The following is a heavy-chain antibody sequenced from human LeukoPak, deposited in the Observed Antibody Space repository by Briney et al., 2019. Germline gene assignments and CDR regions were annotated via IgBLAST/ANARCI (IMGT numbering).Heavy chain of an antibody. CDR2: INPNSGNA. CDR3: ARALAWGGSSYSYYYMDV. CDR1: GYTFSDYD. V-gene: IGHV1-8*01. D-gene: IGHD1-26*01. J-gene: IGHJ6*03. Sequence: ASVKVSCKASGYTFSDYDINWVRQATGQGLEWMGWINPNSGNAGYAQKFQGRVTMTRNTSIGTAYMELSSLRSEDTAVYYCARALAWGGSSYSYYYMDVWDKGTTVTVSS.